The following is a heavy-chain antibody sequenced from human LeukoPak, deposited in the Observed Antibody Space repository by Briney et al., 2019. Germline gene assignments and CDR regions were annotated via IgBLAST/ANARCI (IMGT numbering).Heavy chain of an antibody. V-gene: IGHV1-3*01. Sequence: ASVTVSCKASGYTFTSYAMHWVRQAPGQRLEWMGWINAGNGNTNYAQKLQGRVTMTTDTSTSTAYMELRSLRSDDTAVYYCARDATGTYNWFDPWGQGTLVTVSS. CDR2: INAGNGNT. J-gene: IGHJ5*02. CDR3: ARDATGTYNWFDP. D-gene: IGHD1-1*01. CDR1: GYTFTSYA.